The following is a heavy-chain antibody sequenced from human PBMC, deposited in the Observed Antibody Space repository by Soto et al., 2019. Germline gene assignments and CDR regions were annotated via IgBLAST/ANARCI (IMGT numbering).Heavy chain of an antibody. V-gene: IGHV3-23*01. Sequence: EVQLLESGGGLVQPGGSLRLSCAASGFSFGSYGMSWVRETPGKGLEWVSAISYTAATTFYADSVKGRFTISRDNSNNTMFLQMKNLRVEDTALYYCARHTPQNATGFFSHGMDVWGQGTTVTVS. J-gene: IGHJ6*02. CDR2: ISYTAATT. CDR1: GFSFGSYG. CDR3: ARHTPQNATGFFSHGMDV. D-gene: IGHD2-15*01.